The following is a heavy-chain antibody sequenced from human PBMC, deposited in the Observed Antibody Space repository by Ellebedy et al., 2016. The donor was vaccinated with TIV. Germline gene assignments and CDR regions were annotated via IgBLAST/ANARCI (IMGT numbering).Heavy chain of an antibody. J-gene: IGHJ4*02. D-gene: IGHD6-19*01. CDR3: AHASSGCPY. V-gene: IGHV3-23*01. CDR2: ISGSGGST. CDR1: GFTFSSYA. Sequence: GESLKISXAASGFTFSSYAMSWVRQAPGKGLEWVSAISGSGGSTYYADSVKGRFTISRDNSKNTLYLQMNSLRAEDTAVYYCAHASSGCPYWGQGTLVTVSS.